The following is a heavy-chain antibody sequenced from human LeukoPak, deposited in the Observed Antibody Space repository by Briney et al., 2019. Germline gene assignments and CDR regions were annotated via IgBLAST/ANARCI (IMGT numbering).Heavy chain of an antibody. CDR1: GFTVSTNY. CDR2: ISNSSSTI. V-gene: IGHV3-48*01. Sequence: GGSLRLSCVVSGFTVSTNYMNWVRQAPGKGLEWVSYISNSSSTIYYADSVKGRFTISRDNAKNSLYLQMNSLRAEDTAVYYCARALGQEYWGQGTLVTVSS. J-gene: IGHJ4*02. CDR3: ARALGQEY.